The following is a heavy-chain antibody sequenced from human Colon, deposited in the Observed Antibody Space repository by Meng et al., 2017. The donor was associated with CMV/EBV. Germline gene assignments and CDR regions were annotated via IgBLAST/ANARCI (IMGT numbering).Heavy chain of an antibody. Sequence: KISCAASGFIFSTLQWVRQARGQRPEWIGWVVLVSGNTHFAQEFQGRVTISWDMSTSTSYMDFSTVRSDDTAVYYCVGGEGPNKYFTFWGQGTLVTVSS. CDR3: VGGEGPNKYFTF. J-gene: IGHJ4*02. V-gene: IGHV1-58*01. CDR2: VVLVSGNT. CDR1: GFIFST. D-gene: IGHD2-21*01.